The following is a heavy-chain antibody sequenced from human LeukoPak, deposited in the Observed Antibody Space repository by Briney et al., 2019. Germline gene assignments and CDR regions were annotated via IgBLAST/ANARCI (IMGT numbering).Heavy chain of an antibody. D-gene: IGHD1-20*01. CDR1: GFSFSTYS. CDR2: ISAASNYI. Sequence: GGSLRLSCAASGFSFSTYSMNWVRQAPGKGLEWVSSISAASNYIYYADSVKGRFTISRDNAKNSLYLQMNSLRAEDTAVYYCARDPPFIIGTAFFDYWGQGTLVTVSS. V-gene: IGHV3-21*01. CDR3: ARDPPFIIGTAFFDY. J-gene: IGHJ4*02.